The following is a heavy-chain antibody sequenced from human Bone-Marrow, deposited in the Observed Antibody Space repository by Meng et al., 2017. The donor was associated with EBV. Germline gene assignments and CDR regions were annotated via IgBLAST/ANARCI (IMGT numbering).Heavy chain of an antibody. Sequence: QVQVVQPGAEVKKXXSXVKVSCWTSGGTFRSDAVSWVRQAPGQGLEWMGGLIPMSDAPHYAQKFQGRVTITADESTSTHYMHLSGLTSDDTAVYYCASESGRGFTPDYWGQGTLVTVSS. CDR1: GGTFRSDA. D-gene: IGHD3-10*01. CDR3: ASESGRGFTPDY. V-gene: IGHV1-69*01. J-gene: IGHJ4*02. CDR2: LIPMSDAP.